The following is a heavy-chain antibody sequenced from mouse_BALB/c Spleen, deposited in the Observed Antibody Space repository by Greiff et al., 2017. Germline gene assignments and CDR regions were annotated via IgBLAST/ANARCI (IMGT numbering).Heavy chain of an antibody. CDR1: GFTFTDYY. CDR2: IRNKANGYTT. D-gene: IGHD6-5*01. CDR3: AREPSYAHYAMDY. J-gene: IGHJ4*01. V-gene: IGHV7-3*02. Sequence: VQLKQSGGGLVQPGGSLRLSCATSGFTFTDYYMSWVRQPPGKALEWLGFIRNKANGYTTEYSASVKGRFTISRDNSQSILYLQMNTLRAEDSATYYCAREPSYAHYAMDYWGQGTSVTVSS.